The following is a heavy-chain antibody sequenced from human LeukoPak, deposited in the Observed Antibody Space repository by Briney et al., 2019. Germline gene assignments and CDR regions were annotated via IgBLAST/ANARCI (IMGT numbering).Heavy chain of an antibody. CDR2: IREDGTEK. V-gene: IGHV3-7*01. D-gene: IGHD7-27*01. Sequence: GGSLRHACTASGFTFSGAWMTWVRQAPRKGLEWVANIREDGTEKNYVDSVKGRFTISRDNAKNSLFLQMSNLRDDDTAIYYCARHVGISFWGQGALVTVSS. CDR1: GFTFSGAW. J-gene: IGHJ4*02. CDR3: ARHVGISF.